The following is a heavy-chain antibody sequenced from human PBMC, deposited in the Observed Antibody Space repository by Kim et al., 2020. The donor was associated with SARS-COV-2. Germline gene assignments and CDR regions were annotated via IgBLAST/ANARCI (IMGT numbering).Heavy chain of an antibody. V-gene: IGHV7-4-1*02. D-gene: IGHD3-3*01. CDR2: NP. CDR3: AITGSWRFDP. J-gene: IGHJ5*02. Sequence: NPTYAQGFTGRFVFSLDTSVSTAYLQISSLKAEDTAVYYCAITGSWRFDPWGQGTLVTVSS.